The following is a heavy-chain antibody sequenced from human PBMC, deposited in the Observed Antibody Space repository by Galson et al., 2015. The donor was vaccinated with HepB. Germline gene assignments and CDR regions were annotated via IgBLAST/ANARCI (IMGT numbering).Heavy chain of an antibody. Sequence: CTVPGGSISSSSYYWGWIRQPPGKGLEWIGYIYHSGSTYYNPSLKSRVTISVDRSKNQFSLKLSSVTAADTAVYYCARAFPLSYYDSSGYYRGAFDIWGQGTMVTVSS. CDR2: IYHSGST. V-gene: IGHV4-30-2*01. D-gene: IGHD3-22*01. J-gene: IGHJ3*02. CDR3: ARAFPLSYYDSSGYYRGAFDI. CDR1: GGSISSSSYY.